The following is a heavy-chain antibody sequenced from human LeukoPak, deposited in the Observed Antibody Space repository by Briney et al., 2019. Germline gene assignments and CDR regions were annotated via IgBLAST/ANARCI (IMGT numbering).Heavy chain of an antibody. CDR3: ARDNGSGSNDWFDP. Sequence: SETLSLTCSVSGYSISSGYYWGWIRQPPGKGLGWIGSIYHSGSTYYNPSLKSRVTISVDTSKNQFSLKLSSVTAADTAVYYCARDNGSGSNDWFDPWGQGTLVTVSS. D-gene: IGHD3-10*01. J-gene: IGHJ5*02. V-gene: IGHV4-38-2*02. CDR2: IYHSGST. CDR1: GYSISSGYY.